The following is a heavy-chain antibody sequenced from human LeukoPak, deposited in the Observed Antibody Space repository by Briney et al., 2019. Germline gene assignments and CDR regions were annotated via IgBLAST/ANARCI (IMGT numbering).Heavy chain of an antibody. V-gene: IGHV4-34*01. CDR3: ARHPSGSRLRFDY. D-gene: IGHD1-26*01. Sequence: SETLSLTCTVSGVSISSYYWSWIRQPPGKGLEWIGEINHSGSTNYNPSLKSRVTISVDTSKNQFSLKLSSVTAADTAVYYCARHPSGSRLRFDYWGQGTLVTVSS. CDR1: GVSISSYY. J-gene: IGHJ4*02. CDR2: INHSGST.